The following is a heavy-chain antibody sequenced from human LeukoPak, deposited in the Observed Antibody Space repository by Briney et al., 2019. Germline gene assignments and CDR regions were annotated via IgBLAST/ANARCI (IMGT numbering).Heavy chain of an antibody. CDR2: INHSGST. Sequence: SETLSLTCAVYGGSFSGYYWSWIRQPPGKGLEWIGEINHSGSTNYNPSLKSRVTISVDTSKNQFSLKLSSVTAADTAVYYCARDRYLYCSSTCCYEVGGWFDPWGQGTLVTVSS. D-gene: IGHD2-2*01. CDR3: ARDRYLYCSSTCCYEVGGWFDP. V-gene: IGHV4-34*01. J-gene: IGHJ5*02. CDR1: GGSFSGYY.